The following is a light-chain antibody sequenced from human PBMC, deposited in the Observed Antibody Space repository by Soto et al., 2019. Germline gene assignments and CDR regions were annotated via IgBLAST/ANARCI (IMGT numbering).Light chain of an antibody. CDR1: QGISSY. CDR2: AAS. Sequence: IQLTQSPSSLSASVGDRVTITCRARQGISSYLAWYQQKPGRAPKLLIHAASILQSGVPSRFSGSGSETDFTLTINSLQPEDFATYYCQQLSGYPLTFGGGTKVEIK. J-gene: IGKJ4*01. V-gene: IGKV1-9*01. CDR3: QQLSGYPLT.